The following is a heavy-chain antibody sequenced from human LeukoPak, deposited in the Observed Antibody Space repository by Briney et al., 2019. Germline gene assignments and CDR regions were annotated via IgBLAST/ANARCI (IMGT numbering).Heavy chain of an antibody. V-gene: IGHV4-39*01. D-gene: IGHD5-18*01. J-gene: IGHJ3*02. CDR2: IYYSGST. CDR3: ARRWTGYSYGDAFDI. CDR1: GGSITSSSYY. Sequence: PSETLSLTCTVSGGSITSSSYYWGWIRQPPGKGLEWIGSIYYSGSTFNNPSLKGRVTISVDTSKNQLSLNLSSVTAADTAVYYCARRWTGYSYGDAFDIWSQGTMVTVSS.